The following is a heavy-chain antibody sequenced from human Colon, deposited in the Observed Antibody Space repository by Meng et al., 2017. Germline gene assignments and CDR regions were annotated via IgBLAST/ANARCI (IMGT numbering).Heavy chain of an antibody. CDR3: ARLHGSGSYQYFDY. CDR2: IYPGDSDT. D-gene: IGHD3-10*01. Sequence: KVSCKGSGYSFTSYWIGWVRQIPGKGLEWMGIIYPGDSDTRYSPSFQGQVPISADKSISTAYLQWSSLKASDTAMYYCARLHGSGSYQYFDYWGQGTLVTVSS. J-gene: IGHJ4*02. V-gene: IGHV5-51*01. CDR1: GYSFTSYW.